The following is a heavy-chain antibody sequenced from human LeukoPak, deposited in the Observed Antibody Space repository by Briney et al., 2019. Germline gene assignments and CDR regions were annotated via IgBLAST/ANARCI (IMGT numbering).Heavy chain of an antibody. D-gene: IGHD5-24*01. Sequence: SETLSLTCTVSGGSISSSSYYWGWIRQPPGKGLEWIGSIYYSGSTYYNPSLKSRVTISVDTSKNQFSLKLSSVTAADTAVYYCARDEMAFDIWGQGTMVTVSS. J-gene: IGHJ3*02. CDR2: IYYSGST. V-gene: IGHV4-39*07. CDR3: ARDEMAFDI. CDR1: GGSISSSSYY.